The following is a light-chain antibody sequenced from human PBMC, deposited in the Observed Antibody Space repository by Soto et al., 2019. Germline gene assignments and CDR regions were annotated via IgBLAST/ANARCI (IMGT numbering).Light chain of an antibody. J-gene: IGKJ2*01. CDR3: QQSYSTPYT. CDR2: SAS. CDR1: QSISSY. V-gene: IGKV1-39*01. Sequence: DIQMTQSPSSLSASVGDRVTITCRASQSISSYLHWYQQKPGKAPKLLSYSASSLQSGVPSRFRGSGSGTDVTLTISSLQPEDFATYYCQQSYSTPYTFGQGTKLEIK.